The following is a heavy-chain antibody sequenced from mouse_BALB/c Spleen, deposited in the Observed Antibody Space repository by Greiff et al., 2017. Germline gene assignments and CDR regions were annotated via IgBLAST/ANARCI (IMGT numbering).Heavy chain of an antibody. J-gene: IGHJ4*01. CDR3: ARQYDYGNYAMDY. CDR1: GFTFSSYT. CDR2: ISNGGGST. Sequence: EVKLVESGGGLVQPGGSLKLSCAASGFTFSSYTMSWVRQTPEKRLEWVAYISNGGGSTYYPDTVKGRFTISRDNAKNTLYLQMSSLKSEDTAMYYCARQYDYGNYAMDYWGQGTSVTVSS. V-gene: IGHV5-12-2*01. D-gene: IGHD2-4*01.